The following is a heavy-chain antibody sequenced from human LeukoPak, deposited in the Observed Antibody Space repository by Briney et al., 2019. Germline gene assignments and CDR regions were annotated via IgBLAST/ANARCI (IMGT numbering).Heavy chain of an antibody. D-gene: IGHD3-22*01. CDR3: ASGGITMIVVVMHDAFDI. CDR2: IIPIFGTA. Sequence: ASVKVSCKASGGTFSSYAISWVRQAPGQGLEWMGGIIPIFGTANYAQKFQGRVTITADKSTSTAYMELSSLRSEDTAVYYCASGGITMIVVVMHDAFDIWGQGTMVTVSS. V-gene: IGHV1-69*06. CDR1: GGTFSSYA. J-gene: IGHJ3*02.